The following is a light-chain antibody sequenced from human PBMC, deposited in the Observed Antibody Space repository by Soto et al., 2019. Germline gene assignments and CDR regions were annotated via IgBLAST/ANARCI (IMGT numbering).Light chain of an antibody. Sequence: DIQMTQSPSSVSAFVGDRVNITCRASQGISSWLAWYQQKPGKTPEVLIYDASTLQTGVPSRFSASGSGTHFTLTISSLQPEDFATYFCQQTYTFPRTFGQGTKVEIK. V-gene: IGKV1-12*01. CDR3: QQTYTFPRT. CDR2: DAS. CDR1: QGISSW. J-gene: IGKJ1*01.